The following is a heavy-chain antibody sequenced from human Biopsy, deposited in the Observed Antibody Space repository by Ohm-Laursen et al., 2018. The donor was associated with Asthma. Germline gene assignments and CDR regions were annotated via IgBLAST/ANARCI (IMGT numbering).Heavy chain of an antibody. J-gene: IGHJ4*02. D-gene: IGHD7-27*01. CDR2: ISYTGSA. Sequence: SDTLSLTCTVSGGSMSSSSYYWGWIRQPPGKGLEWMGSISYTGSAYHNPSLKIRVTISVDTSKNHFSLNLSCVTAADTAVYYCARHWDWGSFFDYWGQGTPVTVSS. V-gene: IGHV4-39*01. CDR3: ARHWDWGSFFDY. CDR1: GGSMSSSSYY.